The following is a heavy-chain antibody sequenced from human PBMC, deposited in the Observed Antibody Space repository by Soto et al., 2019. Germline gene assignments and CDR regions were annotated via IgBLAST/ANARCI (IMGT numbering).Heavy chain of an antibody. V-gene: IGHV1-69*13. CDR1: GGLFSSYP. CDR2: IIPVFQTA. D-gene: IGHD3-22*01. J-gene: IGHJ4*02. Sequence: SVKVSCKASGGLFSSYPISWVRQVPGQGLEWMGGIIPVFQTAYYTQRFQGRVTITADESTNTAYMELSSLRFEDTAIYYCARGGSGYTWFNEFWGQGTLVTVSS. CDR3: ARGGSGYTWFNEF.